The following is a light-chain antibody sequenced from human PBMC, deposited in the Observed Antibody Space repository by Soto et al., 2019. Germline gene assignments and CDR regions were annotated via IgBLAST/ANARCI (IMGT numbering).Light chain of an antibody. CDR2: CAY. CDR1: QSVLISSSNKNY. V-gene: IGKV4-1*01. J-gene: IGKJ2*01. Sequence: DIVMTQSPDSLAVSLGERATINCKSSQSVLISSSNKNYLGWYQQKPGQPPKLLISCAYTRESGVPGRFSRSVSGTDCTLHISNVHAEDLELYYSQPRGTFGQGTKLEIK. CDR3: QPRGT.